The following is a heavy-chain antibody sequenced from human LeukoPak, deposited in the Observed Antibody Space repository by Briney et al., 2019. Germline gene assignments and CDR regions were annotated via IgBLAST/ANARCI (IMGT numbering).Heavy chain of an antibody. CDR3: ARDSEGYFDY. J-gene: IGHJ4*02. CDR1: GYTFTSYG. Sequence: ASVKVSCKASGYTFTSYGISWVRQAPGQGLEWMGWINPNSGGTNYAQKFQGRVTMTRDTSISTAYMELSRLRSDDTAVYYCARDSEGYFDYWGQGTLVTVSS. V-gene: IGHV1-2*02. D-gene: IGHD3-10*01. CDR2: INPNSGGT.